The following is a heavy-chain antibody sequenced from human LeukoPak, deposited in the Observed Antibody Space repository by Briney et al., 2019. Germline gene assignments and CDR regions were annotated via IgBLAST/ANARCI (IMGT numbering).Heavy chain of an antibody. Sequence: PGGSLRLSCAASGFTVSSNYMSWVRQAPGKGLEWVSVIYSGGSTYYADSVKGRFTISRDNSKNTLYLQMNSLRAEDTAVYYCAKDLRWLARAGLDYWGQGTLVTVSS. CDR3: AKDLRWLARAGLDY. V-gene: IGHV3-53*05. J-gene: IGHJ4*02. CDR2: IYSGGST. CDR1: GFTVSSNY. D-gene: IGHD6-19*01.